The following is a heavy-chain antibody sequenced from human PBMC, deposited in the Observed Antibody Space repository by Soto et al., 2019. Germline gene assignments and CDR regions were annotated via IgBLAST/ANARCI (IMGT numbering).Heavy chain of an antibody. CDR3: TTMRWNFWSTD. V-gene: IGHV3-15*02. J-gene: IGHJ4*02. CDR1: GFPIDKAW. Sequence: EVQLVESGGALVKPGGSLTLSCAVSGFPIDKAWMGWVRQRPGKGLEWVGRLKSVSDGGRAEYTAPVKDRFTISRDDSKNMLYLQMNSLTAEDTGVYFCTTMRWNFWSTDWCRGTLVTVSS. CDR2: LKSVSDGGRA. D-gene: IGHD3-3*01.